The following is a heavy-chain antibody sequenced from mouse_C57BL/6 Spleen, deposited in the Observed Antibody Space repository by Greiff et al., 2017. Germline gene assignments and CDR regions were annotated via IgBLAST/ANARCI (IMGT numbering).Heavy chain of an antibody. Sequence: VHVKQSGPELVKPGASVKISCKASGYSFTGYYMNWVKQSPEKSLEWIGEINPSTGGTTYNQKFKAKATLTVDKSSSTAYMQLKSLTSEDSAVYYCARGVLLDYWGQGTTLTVSS. J-gene: IGHJ2*01. CDR1: GYSFTGYY. V-gene: IGHV1-42*01. D-gene: IGHD2-14*01. CDR3: ARGVLLDY. CDR2: INPSTGGT.